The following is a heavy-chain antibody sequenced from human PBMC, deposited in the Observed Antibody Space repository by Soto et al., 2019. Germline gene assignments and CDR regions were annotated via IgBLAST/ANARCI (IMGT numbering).Heavy chain of an antibody. CDR3: ARDPNSSGWPMIDY. J-gene: IGHJ4*02. CDR2: IIPIFGTA. CDR1: GGTFSSYA. D-gene: IGHD6-19*01. V-gene: IGHV1-69*13. Sequence: SVKVSCKASGGTFSSYAISWVRQAPGQGLEWMGGIIPIFGTANYAQKFQGRVTITADEPTSTAYMELSSLRSEDTAVYYCARDPNSSGWPMIDYWGQGTLVTVSS.